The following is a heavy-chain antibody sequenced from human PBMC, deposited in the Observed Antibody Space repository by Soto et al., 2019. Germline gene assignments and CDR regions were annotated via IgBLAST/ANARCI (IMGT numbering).Heavy chain of an antibody. J-gene: IGHJ6*02. D-gene: IGHD3-9*01. CDR1: GFTFSSYS. V-gene: IGHV3-48*02. CDR2: ISSSSSTI. CDR3: AREARGGYDILTGSGSYYYYYGMDV. Sequence: GGSLRLSCAASGFTFSSYSMNWVRQAPGKGLEWVSYISSSSSTIYYADSVKGRFTISRDNAKNSLYLQMNSLRDEDTAVYYCAREARGGYDILTGSGSYYYYYGMDVWGQGTTVTVSS.